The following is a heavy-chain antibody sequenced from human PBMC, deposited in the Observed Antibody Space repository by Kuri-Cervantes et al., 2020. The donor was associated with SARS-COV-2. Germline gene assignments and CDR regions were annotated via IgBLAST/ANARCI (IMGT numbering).Heavy chain of an antibody. CDR2: INHSGST. D-gene: IGHD3-16*01. J-gene: IGHJ4*02. V-gene: IGHV4-34*01. Sequence: GSLRLSCAVYGGSFSGYYWSWIRQPPGKGLEWIGEINHSGSTNYNPSLKSRVTISVDTSKNQFSLKLSSVTAADTAVYYCARSGGAGSDYWGQGTLVTVSS. CDR3: ARSGGAGSDY. CDR1: GGSFSGYY.